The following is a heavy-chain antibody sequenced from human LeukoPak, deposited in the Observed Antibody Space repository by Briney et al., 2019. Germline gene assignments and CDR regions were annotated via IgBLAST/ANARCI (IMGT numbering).Heavy chain of an antibody. CDR2: ISGSGGST. V-gene: IGHV3-23*01. J-gene: IGHJ4*02. D-gene: IGHD3-22*01. CDR1: GITLSNYG. CDR3: HKEAYYFDS. Sequence: GGSLRLSCAVSGITLSNYGMSWVRQAPGKGLEWVAGISGSGGSTNYADSVKGRFTISRRAEDTAVYFCAKRGVVIRVILVGFHKEAYYFDSWGQGALVTVSS.